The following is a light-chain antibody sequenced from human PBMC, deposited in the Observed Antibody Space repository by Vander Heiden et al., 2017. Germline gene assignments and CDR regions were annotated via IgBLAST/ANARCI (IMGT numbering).Light chain of an antibody. J-gene: IGKJ5*01. Sequence: DIQMTQSPSFLSASVGDKTTIPCQASQDISNYLHCWQQKPGKTPTLLLYDASNWETRVPSRFSGSGSATAFTFLIISLQPADIVATYCQQEYNLAGTFGQGTQLEIK. V-gene: IGKV1-33*01. CDR3: QQEYNLAGT. CDR1: QDISNY. CDR2: DAS.